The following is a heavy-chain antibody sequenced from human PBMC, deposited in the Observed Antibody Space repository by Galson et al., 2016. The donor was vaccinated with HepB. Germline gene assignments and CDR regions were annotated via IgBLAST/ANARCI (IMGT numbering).Heavy chain of an antibody. Sequence: SETLSLTCTVSGSSISSNSKYWGWIRQPPGKGLEWIGNIYHSGGTYYNPSLKSRVTMTIDTSKNQFSLKLTSVTAADTAVYYCARHDGRNYGPLDPWGQGTLVTVSS. CDR2: IYHSGGT. CDR1: GSSISSNSKY. V-gene: IGHV4-39*01. CDR3: ARHDGRNYGPLDP. J-gene: IGHJ5*02. D-gene: IGHD1-7*01.